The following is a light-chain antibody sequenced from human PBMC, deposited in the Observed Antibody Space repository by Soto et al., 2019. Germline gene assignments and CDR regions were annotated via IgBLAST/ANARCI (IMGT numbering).Light chain of an antibody. Sequence: EIVMTQSPATLSVSPGERATLSCRASQSVSSNLAWYQQKPGQAPRLLIYGASTRATGIPARFSGSGSRTEFTLTISSLQSEDFAVYYCQQYNNSPRDTFGGGTKVEIK. CDR3: QQYNNSPRDT. CDR2: GAS. J-gene: IGKJ4*01. CDR1: QSVSSN. V-gene: IGKV3D-15*01.